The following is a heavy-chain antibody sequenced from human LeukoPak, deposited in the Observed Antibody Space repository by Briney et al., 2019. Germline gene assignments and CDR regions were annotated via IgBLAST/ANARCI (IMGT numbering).Heavy chain of an antibody. CDR2: IYSGGST. CDR3: SSTSCPMCGMDV. D-gene: IGHD2-2*01. CDR1: GFTVSSNY. J-gene: IGHJ6*02. Sequence: GGSLRLSCAASGFTVSSNYMSWVRQAPGKGLEWVSVIYSGGSTYYADSVKGRFTISGDNSKNTLYLQMNSLRAEDTAVYYCSSTSCPMCGMDVWGQGTTVTVSS. V-gene: IGHV3-66*02.